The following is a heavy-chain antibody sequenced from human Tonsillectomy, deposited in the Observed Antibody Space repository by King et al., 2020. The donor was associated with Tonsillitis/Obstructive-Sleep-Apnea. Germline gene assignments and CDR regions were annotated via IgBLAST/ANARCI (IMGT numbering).Heavy chain of an antibody. CDR2: IYWDDDK. CDR3: AHGAVAGHGVDAFDI. J-gene: IGHJ3*02. V-gene: IGHV2-5*02. CDR1: GFSLSTSGVG. Sequence: LTLKESGPTLVKPTQTLTLTCTFSGFSLSTSGVGVGWIRQPPGKALECLALIYWDDDKRYSPSLKSRLTITKETSKNQVVLTMTNMDPVDTATYYCAHGAVAGHGVDAFDIWGQGTMVTVSS. D-gene: IGHD6-19*01.